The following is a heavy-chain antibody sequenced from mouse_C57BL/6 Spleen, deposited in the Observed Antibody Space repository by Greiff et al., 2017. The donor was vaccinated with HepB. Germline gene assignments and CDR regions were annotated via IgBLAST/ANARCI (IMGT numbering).Heavy chain of an antibody. D-gene: IGHD1-1*01. CDR1: GFTFSSYG. V-gene: IGHV5-6*01. CDR3: SRPFITSAVFGG. Sequence: VQLQQSGGDLVKPGGSLKLSCAASGFTFSSYGMSWVRQTPDKRLEWVATISSGGSYTYYPDSVKGRFTISRDNAKNTLYLQMSSLKSEDTAMYYCSRPFITSAVFGGWGTGATVTVSS. J-gene: IGHJ1*03. CDR2: ISSGGSYT.